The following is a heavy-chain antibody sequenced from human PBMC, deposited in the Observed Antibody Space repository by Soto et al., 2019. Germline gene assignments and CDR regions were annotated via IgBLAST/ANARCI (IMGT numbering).Heavy chain of an antibody. Sequence: GGSLIHSYAASGFTVSSNYTSWVRQAPGKGLEWVSVIYSGGSTYYADSVNGRFTISRDNSKNTLYLQMNSLRAEDTAVYYCARSMGNFIAVAPGDYWGQGT. J-gene: IGHJ4*02. CDR2: IYSGGST. CDR1: GFTVSSNY. D-gene: IGHD6-19*01. CDR3: ARSMGNFIAVAPGDY. V-gene: IGHV3-66*01.